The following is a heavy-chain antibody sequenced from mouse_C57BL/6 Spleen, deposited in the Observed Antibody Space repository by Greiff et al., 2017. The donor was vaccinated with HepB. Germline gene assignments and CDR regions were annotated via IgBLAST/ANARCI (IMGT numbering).Heavy chain of an antibody. CDR2: IYPGDGDT. V-gene: IGHV1-82*01. D-gene: IGHD2-3*01. J-gene: IGHJ1*03. CDR3: ARGPYDGYSYFDV. CDR1: GYAFSSSW. Sequence: VKLVESGPELVKPGASVKISCKASGYAFSSSWMNWVKQRPGKGLEWIGRIYPGDGDTNYNGKFKGKATLTADKSSSTAYMQLSSLTSEDSAVYFCARGPYDGYSYFDVWGTGTTVTVSS.